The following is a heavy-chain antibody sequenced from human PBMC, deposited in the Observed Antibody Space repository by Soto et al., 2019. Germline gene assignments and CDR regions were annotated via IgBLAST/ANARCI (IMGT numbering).Heavy chain of an antibody. CDR2: ISGSGGST. V-gene: IGHV3-23*01. Sequence: EVQLLESGGGLVQPGGSLRLSCAASGFTFSSYAMSWVRQAPGKGLEWVSAISGSGGSTHYADSVKGRFTISRDNSKNTLYLQMNSLRAEDTAVYYCAKDPGGDGVRAYWGQGTLVTVSS. D-gene: IGHD3-16*01. CDR1: GFTFSSYA. CDR3: AKDPGGDGVRAY. J-gene: IGHJ4*02.